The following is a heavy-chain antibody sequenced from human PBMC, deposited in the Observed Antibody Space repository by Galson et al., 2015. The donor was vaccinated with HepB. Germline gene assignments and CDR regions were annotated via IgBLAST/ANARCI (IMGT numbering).Heavy chain of an antibody. V-gene: IGHV1-46*01. CDR3: VREYRGGSFDY. D-gene: IGHD1-26*01. J-gene: IGHJ4*02. Sequence: SVKVSCKASGYTFITYYMHWVRQAPGQGLEWMGIIRPSGDDGTTYAQKFQGRVTMTRDTSTSTVYMDLNSLRSEDTAVYYCVREYRGGSFDYWGQGTLVTVPS. CDR2: IRPSGDDGT. CDR1: GYTFITYY.